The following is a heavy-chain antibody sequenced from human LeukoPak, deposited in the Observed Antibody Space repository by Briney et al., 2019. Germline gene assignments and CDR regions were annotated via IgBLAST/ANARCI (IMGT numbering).Heavy chain of an antibody. CDR3: ARGSWYGDFDY. CDR1: GFTFSSYW. CDR2: IKQDGSEK. V-gene: IGHV3-7*01. J-gene: IGHJ4*02. Sequence: GGSLRLSCAASGFTFSSYWMSWVRQAPGKGLEWVANIKQDGSEKYYVDSAKGRFTISRDNAKNSLYLQMNSLRAEDTAVYYCARGSWYGDFDYWGQRTLVTVSS. D-gene: IGHD6-13*01.